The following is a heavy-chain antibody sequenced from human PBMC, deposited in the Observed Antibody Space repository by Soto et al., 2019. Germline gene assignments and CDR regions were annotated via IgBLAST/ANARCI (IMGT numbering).Heavy chain of an antibody. CDR2: IYYSGNT. D-gene: IGHD5-18*01. J-gene: IGHJ4*02. CDR3: AKDGLGAYSYGSYYFDY. V-gene: IGHV4-39*07. Sequence: SETLSLTCTVSGGSISTSSYYWGWIRQPPGKGLAWIGSIYYSGNTYYNPSLKSRLTISVDTSKNQFSLKLSSVTAEDTAVYYCAKDGLGAYSYGSYYFDYWGQGTLVTVSS. CDR1: GGSISTSSYY.